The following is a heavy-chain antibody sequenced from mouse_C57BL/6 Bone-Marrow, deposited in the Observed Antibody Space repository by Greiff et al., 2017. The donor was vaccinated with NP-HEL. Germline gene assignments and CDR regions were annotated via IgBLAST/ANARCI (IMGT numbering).Heavy chain of an antibody. CDR3: ARGRDGNSYYAMDY. J-gene: IGHJ4*01. V-gene: IGHV1-72*01. CDR1: GYTFTSYW. D-gene: IGHD2-1*01. Sequence: QVQLQQPGAELVKPGASVKLSCKASGYTFTSYWMHWVKQRPGRGLEWIGRIDPNSGGTKYNEKFKSKATLTVDKPSSTAFMQLSSLTSEDSAVYYCARGRDGNSYYAMDYWGQGTSVTVSS. CDR2: IDPNSGGT.